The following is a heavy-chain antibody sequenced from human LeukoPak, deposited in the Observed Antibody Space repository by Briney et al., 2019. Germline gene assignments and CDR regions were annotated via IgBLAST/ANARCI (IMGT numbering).Heavy chain of an antibody. CDR3: ATNIATTGPEYAFDI. Sequence: SETLSLTCAVYGGSFSGYYWSWIRQPPGKGLEWIGEINHSGSTNYNPSLKSRVTISVDTSKNQFSLKLSSVTAADTAVYYCATNIATTGPEYAFDIWGQGTMVTVSS. V-gene: IGHV4-34*01. D-gene: IGHD5-12*01. J-gene: IGHJ3*02. CDR2: INHSGST. CDR1: GGSFSGYY.